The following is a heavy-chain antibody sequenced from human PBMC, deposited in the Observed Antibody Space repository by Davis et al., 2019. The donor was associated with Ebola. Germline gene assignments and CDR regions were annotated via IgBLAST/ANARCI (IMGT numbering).Heavy chain of an antibody. D-gene: IGHD2-15*01. CDR3: ARGYCSGGSCLDY. J-gene: IGHJ4*02. V-gene: IGHV3-21*01. Sequence: GESLKISCAASGFTFSSYSMNWVRQAPGKGLEWVSSISSSSSYIYYADSVKGRFTITRDNAKNSLYLQMNSLRAEDTAVYYCARGYCSGGSCLDYWGQGTLVTVSS. CDR2: ISSSSSYI. CDR1: GFTFSSYS.